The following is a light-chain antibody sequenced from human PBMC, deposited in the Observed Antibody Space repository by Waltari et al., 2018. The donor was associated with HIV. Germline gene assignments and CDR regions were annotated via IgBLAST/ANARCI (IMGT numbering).Light chain of an antibody. Sequence: ALTQPPSVSRAPGQSVAISCTGSSHPIGTGYDVHCYQQPPGTAPNPLIYGNNNRPSGVPDRYSGSKSGTSASLTITGLLAEDEADYYCQSYDSSLSVWVFGGGTKLTVL. V-gene: IGLV1-40*01. J-gene: IGLJ3*02. CDR1: SHPIGTGYD. CDR3: QSYDSSLSVWV. CDR2: GNN.